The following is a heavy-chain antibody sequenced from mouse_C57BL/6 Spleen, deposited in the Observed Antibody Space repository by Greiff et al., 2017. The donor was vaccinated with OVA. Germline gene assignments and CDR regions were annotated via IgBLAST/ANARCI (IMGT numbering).Heavy chain of an antibody. V-gene: IGHV1-53*01. Sequence: VQLQQPGTELVKPGASVKLSCKASGYTFTSYWMHWVKQRPGQGLEWIGNINPSNGGTNYNEKFKSKATLTVDKSSSTAYMQLSSLTSEDSAVYYCARGGVLVTKLYYFDYWGQGTTLTVSS. J-gene: IGHJ2*01. CDR3: ARGGVLVTKLYYFDY. CDR1: GYTFTSYW. D-gene: IGHD2-5*01. CDR2: INPSNGGT.